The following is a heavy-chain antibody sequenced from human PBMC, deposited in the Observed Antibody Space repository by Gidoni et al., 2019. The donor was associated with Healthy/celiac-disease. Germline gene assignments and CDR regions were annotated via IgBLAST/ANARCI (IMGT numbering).Heavy chain of an antibody. D-gene: IGHD3-9*01. Sequence: EVQLVDSGGGLVQPCRSMRLSCAASGFTFAAYAMPWVRQAPGKGLEWVSGISGNSGSIGDGDSVEGRFTISRDNAKNSLYLQMNSLRAEDTALYYCAKSRYVDWQMGAYGMDVWGQGTTVTVSS. V-gene: IGHV3-9*01. CDR2: ISGNSGSI. CDR3: AKSRYVDWQMGAYGMDV. CDR1: GFTFAAYA. J-gene: IGHJ6*02.